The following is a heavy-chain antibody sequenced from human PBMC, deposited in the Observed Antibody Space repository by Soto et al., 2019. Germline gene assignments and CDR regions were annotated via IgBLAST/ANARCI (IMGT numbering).Heavy chain of an antibody. V-gene: IGHV1-18*04. CDR3: ARSAGGDTAMATYYYYYGMDV. CDR2: ISAYNGNT. Sequence: XSVKVSYTAAGYPLTSYGIIWVRQAPGQGLEWMGWISAYNGNTNYAQKLQGRVTMTTDTSTSTAYMELRSLRSDDTAVYYCARSAGGDTAMATYYYYYGMDVWGQGTTVTV. D-gene: IGHD5-18*01. J-gene: IGHJ6*02. CDR1: GYPLTSYG.